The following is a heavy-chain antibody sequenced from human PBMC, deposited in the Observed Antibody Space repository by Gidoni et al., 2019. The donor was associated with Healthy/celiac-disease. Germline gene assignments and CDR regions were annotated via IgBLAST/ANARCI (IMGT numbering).Heavy chain of an antibody. CDR1: GGSITSSSYF. V-gene: IGHV4-39*01. J-gene: IGHJ3*02. Sequence: QLQLQESGPGLVKPSETLSPTCTVSGGSITSSSYFWGWIRQPPGKGLEWIGSIYYSGSTYYNPSLKSRVTISVDTSKNQFSLKLSSVTAADTAVYYCASPEGGWAFDIWGQGTMVTVSS. D-gene: IGHD3-16*01. CDR2: IYYSGST. CDR3: ASPEGGWAFDI.